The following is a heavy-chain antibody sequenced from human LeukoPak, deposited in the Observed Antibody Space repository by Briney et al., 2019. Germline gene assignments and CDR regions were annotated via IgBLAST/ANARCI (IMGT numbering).Heavy chain of an antibody. V-gene: IGHV1-69*01. D-gene: IGHD3-10*01. CDR1: GGTFSNFS. Sequence: VASVKVSCEASGGTFSNFSINWVRQAPGQGLELMGGRIPLSGTPHYAQKFQDRLTVTADESTSTAYMELGSLRSEDTAVYYCVAISPGQTVSYSDWYFDLWGRGTLVTVSS. J-gene: IGHJ2*01. CDR3: VAISPGQTVSYSDWYFDL. CDR2: RIPLSGTP.